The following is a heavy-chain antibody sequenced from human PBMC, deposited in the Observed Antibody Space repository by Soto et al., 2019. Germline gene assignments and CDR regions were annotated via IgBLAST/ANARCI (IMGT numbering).Heavy chain of an antibody. Sequence: QVQLVQSGAEVKKPGSSVKVSCKASGGTFSSYAISWVRQSPGQGLEWMGGIIPIFGTANYAQKFQGRVTITADESTSTAYSELSSLRSEDTAVYYCARNSYHPHYYYGMDVWGQGTTVTVSS. CDR3: ARNSYHPHYYYGMDV. CDR2: IIPIFGTA. CDR1: GGTFSSYA. V-gene: IGHV1-69*01. D-gene: IGHD5-18*01. J-gene: IGHJ6*02.